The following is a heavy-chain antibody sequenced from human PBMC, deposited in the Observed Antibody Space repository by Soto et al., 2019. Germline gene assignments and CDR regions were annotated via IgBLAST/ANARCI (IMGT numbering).Heavy chain of an antibody. CDR2: ISGSGGST. Sequence: WGSLRLSCAASGLTFNNYDMTWVRQAPGKGLDWVSTISGSGGSTYYADSVKGRFTISRDNSKNTVYLQMNSLRVEDKAVYYFANRNYFHSSVYIYPYVDFWGRGSLVTVS. V-gene: IGHV3-23*01. CDR3: ANRNYFHSSVYIYPYVDF. CDR1: GLTFNNYD. J-gene: IGHJ4*02. D-gene: IGHD3-22*01.